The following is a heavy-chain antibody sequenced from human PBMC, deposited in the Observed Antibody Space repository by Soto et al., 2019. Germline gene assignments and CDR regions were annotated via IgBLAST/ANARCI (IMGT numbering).Heavy chain of an antibody. CDR1: GYSFTSYW. V-gene: IGHV5-10-1*01. CDR3: ARDRGPRFWSGYYTHSDY. J-gene: IGHJ4*02. Sequence: PGESLKISCKGSGYSFTSYWISWVRQMPGKGLEWMGRIDPSDSYTNYSPSFQGHVTISADKSISTAYLQWSSLKASDTAMYYCARDRGPRFWSGYYTHSDYWGQGTLVTVSS. D-gene: IGHD3-3*01. CDR2: IDPSDSYT.